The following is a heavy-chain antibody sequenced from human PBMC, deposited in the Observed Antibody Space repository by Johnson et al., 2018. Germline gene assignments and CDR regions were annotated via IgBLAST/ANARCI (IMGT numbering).Heavy chain of an antibody. CDR2: IWYDGSNK. CDR1: GFSFSNYG. Sequence: EQLLETGGGVVQPGRSLRLSCAASGFSFSNYGMHWVRQDPGKGLEWVAVIWYDGSNKYYGHSVRGRCTISRDNSKNTRYLQMSSLRAEDTAVYFCARSETYYDSGGYYDTYYGMDVWGQGTTVTVSS. J-gene: IGHJ6*02. D-gene: IGHD3-22*01. V-gene: IGHV3-33*01. CDR3: ARSETYYDSGGYYDTYYGMDV.